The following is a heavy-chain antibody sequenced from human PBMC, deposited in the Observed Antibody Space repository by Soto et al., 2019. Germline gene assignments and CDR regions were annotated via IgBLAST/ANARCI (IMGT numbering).Heavy chain of an antibody. V-gene: IGHV4-59*01. J-gene: IGHJ4*02. CDR3: AREEMAGYNRGLDY. CDR2: IYYSGST. CDR1: GGSISSYY. Sequence: SETLSLTCTVSGGSISSYYWSWIRQPPGKGLEWIGYIYYSGSTNYNPSLKSRVTISVDTSKNQFSLKLSSVTAADTAVYYCAREEMAGYNRGLDYWGQGTLVTAPQ. D-gene: IGHD5-12*01.